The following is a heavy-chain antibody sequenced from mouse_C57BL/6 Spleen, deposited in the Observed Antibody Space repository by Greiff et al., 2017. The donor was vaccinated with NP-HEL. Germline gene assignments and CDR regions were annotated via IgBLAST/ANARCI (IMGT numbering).Heavy chain of an antibody. Sequence: EVQLQQSGPELVKPGASVKISCKASGYTFTDYYMNWVKQSHGKSLEWIGDINPNNGGTSYNQKFKGKATLTVDKSSSTAYMELRSLTSEDSAVYYCARNAVSYYYAMDYWGQGTSVTVSS. D-gene: IGHD1-2*01. CDR3: ARNAVSYYYAMDY. J-gene: IGHJ4*01. V-gene: IGHV1-26*01. CDR2: INPNNGGT. CDR1: GYTFTDYY.